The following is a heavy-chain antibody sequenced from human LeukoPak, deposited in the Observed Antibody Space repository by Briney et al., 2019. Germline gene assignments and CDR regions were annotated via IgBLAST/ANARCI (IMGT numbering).Heavy chain of an antibody. D-gene: IGHD4-17*01. CDR2: IYTSGST. V-gene: IGHV4-61*02. J-gene: IGHJ4*02. CDR3: ARDGGNYGDSTFDY. Sequence: SETLSLTCTVSGGSISSASYYWSWIRQPAGKGLEWIGRIYTSGSTNYNPSLKSRVTLSLDTSKNQFSLKLSSVTAADTAFYYCARDGGNYGDSTFDYWGQGTLVTVPS. CDR1: GGSISSASYY.